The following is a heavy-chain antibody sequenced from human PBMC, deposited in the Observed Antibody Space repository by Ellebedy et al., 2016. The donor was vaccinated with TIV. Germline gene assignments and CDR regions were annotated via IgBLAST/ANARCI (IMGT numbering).Heavy chain of an antibody. D-gene: IGHD1-20*01. CDR3: VKYNWGSPDH. V-gene: IGHV3-53*01. J-gene: IGHJ4*02. CDR1: GFPVNNNY. CDR2: IYSGGGI. Sequence: GESLKISCAASGFPVNNNYMSWVRQAPGKGLEWVSVIYSGGGISYLESVRGRFTISRDNPKNTVYLQMNSLRAEDTAVYYCVKYNWGSPDHWGQGILVTVSS.